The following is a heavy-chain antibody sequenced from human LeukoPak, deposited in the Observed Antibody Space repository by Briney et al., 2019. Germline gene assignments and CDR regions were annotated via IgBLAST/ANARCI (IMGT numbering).Heavy chain of an antibody. V-gene: IGHV5-51*01. CDR1: RYSFTSYW. Sequence: GESLKISCKGSRYSFTSYWIGWVRQMPGKGLEWMGIIYPSDSDTRYSPSFQGQVTISADKSISTAYLKWSSLKASDTAMYYCARRMYYYDSSGLGYFDLWGRGTLVTVSS. D-gene: IGHD3-22*01. CDR2: IYPSDSDT. CDR3: ARRMYYYDSSGLGYFDL. J-gene: IGHJ2*01.